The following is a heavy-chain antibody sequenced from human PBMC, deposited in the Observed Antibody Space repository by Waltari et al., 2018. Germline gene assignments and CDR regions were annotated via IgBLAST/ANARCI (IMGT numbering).Heavy chain of an antibody. Sequence: EVQLVESGGGLIQPGGSMRLSCAASWFSVSTTYMRWVRQAPGKGLEWVSFIYSSGTTYYADSVKVRFTISRDISKNTLYLQMNSLRAEDTAVYYCARDLGYSSSWGYWGQGTLVTVSS. CDR2: IYSSGTT. CDR3: ARDLGYSSSWGY. CDR1: WFSVSTTY. V-gene: IGHV3-53*01. D-gene: IGHD6-13*01. J-gene: IGHJ4*02.